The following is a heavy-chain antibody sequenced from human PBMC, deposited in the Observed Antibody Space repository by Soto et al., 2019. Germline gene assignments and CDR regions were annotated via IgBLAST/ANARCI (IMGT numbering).Heavy chain of an antibody. Sequence: QVHLVQSGAEVKKPGASVTVSCKGSGYAFTTYGITWVRQAPGQGLEWMGWISAHNGNTNYAQKCQGRVTVTRDTATSTACMEVSSRRCDGTAVYCCARGRYGDYWGQGALVTVSS. CDR1: GYAFTTYG. V-gene: IGHV1-18*01. CDR3: ARGRYGDY. D-gene: IGHD1-1*01. J-gene: IGHJ4*02. CDR2: ISAHNGNT.